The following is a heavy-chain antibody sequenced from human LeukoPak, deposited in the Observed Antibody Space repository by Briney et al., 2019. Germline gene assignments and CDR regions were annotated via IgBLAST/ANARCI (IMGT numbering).Heavy chain of an antibody. J-gene: IGHJ4*02. D-gene: IGHD6-19*01. CDR2: ISYDGSNK. CDR1: GFTFSSYA. Sequence: GGSLRLSCAASGFTFSSYAMHGVRQAPGKGLEGVAVISYDGSNKYYTDSVKGRFTISRDNSKNTLYLQMNSLRAEDTAVYYCARDASWGIAVAGHLDYWGQGTLVTVSS. V-gene: IGHV3-30-3*01. CDR3: ARDASWGIAVAGHLDY.